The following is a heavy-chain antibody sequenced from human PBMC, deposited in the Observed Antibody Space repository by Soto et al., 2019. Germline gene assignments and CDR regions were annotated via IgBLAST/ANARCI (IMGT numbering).Heavy chain of an antibody. CDR1: GGTFSSYA. J-gene: IGHJ3*02. D-gene: IGHD3-3*01. CDR2: IIPIFGTA. CDR3: ARDFGDRKDFWSGSDAFDI. V-gene: IGHV1-69*13. Sequence: SVKVSCKASGGTFSSYAISWVRQAPGQGLEWMGGIIPIFGTANYAQKFQGRVTITADESTSTAYMELSSLGSEDTAVYYCARDFGDRKDFWSGSDAFDIWGQGTMVTVSS.